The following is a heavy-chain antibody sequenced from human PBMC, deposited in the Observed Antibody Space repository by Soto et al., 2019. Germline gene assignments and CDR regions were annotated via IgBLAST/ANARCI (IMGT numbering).Heavy chain of an antibody. CDR2: IDYSGST. CDR3: ARSDGRY. Sequence: SETLSLTCTVSGASISSYYWSWIRQPPGKGLEWIGYIDYSGSTNYNPSLKSRVTISVDTSKNQFSLKLSSVTAADTAVYYCARSDGRYWGQGTLVTVSS. J-gene: IGHJ4*02. CDR1: GASISSYY. V-gene: IGHV4-59*01.